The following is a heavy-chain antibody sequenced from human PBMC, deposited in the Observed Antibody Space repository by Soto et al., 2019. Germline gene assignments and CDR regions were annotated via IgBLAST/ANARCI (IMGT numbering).Heavy chain of an antibody. CDR3: VRGRSYSVYDF. CDR1: GGSISGHA. D-gene: IGHD5-12*01. Sequence: SETLSLTCTVSGGSISGHAWIWVRQPAGRGLEWIGHIYPSGSTSYNPSLRSRVTMSLDTSNNQIFLNLTSVTAADTAVFYCVRGRSYSVYDFWGPGTLVTVSS. V-gene: IGHV4-4*07. CDR2: IYPSGST. J-gene: IGHJ4*02.